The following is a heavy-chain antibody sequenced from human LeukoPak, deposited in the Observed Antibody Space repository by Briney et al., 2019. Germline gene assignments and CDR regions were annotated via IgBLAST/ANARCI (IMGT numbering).Heavy chain of an antibody. CDR2: LNWNGGST. J-gene: IGHJ4*02. D-gene: IGHD6-13*01. Sequence: GGSLRLSCVASGFTFDVYGMSWVRQAPGKGLEWVSGLNWNGGSTGYADSVKGRFIISRDNAKNCLYLQMNSLRAEDTALYYCAKSASSWPLYYFDYWGQGTLVTVPS. V-gene: IGHV3-20*04. CDR3: AKSASSWPLYYFDY. CDR1: GFTFDVYG.